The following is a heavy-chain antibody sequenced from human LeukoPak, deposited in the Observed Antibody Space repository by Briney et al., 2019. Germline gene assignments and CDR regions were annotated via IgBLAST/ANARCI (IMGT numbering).Heavy chain of an antibody. V-gene: IGHV5-51*01. CDR2: IYPGDSDT. J-gene: IGHJ4*02. Sequence: GESLKISCNGSGYNFISYYIAWVRQMPGKGLEWMGIIYPGDSDTRYSPSFQGQVTISADKSISTAYLQWSSLKASDTAMYYCARHVFSVPDYWGQGTLVTVSS. D-gene: IGHD3-3*01. CDR3: ARHVFSVPDY. CDR1: GYNFISYY.